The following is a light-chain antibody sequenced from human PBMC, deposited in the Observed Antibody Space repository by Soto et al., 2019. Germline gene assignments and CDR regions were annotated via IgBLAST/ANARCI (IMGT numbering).Light chain of an antibody. CDR1: QSVSSY. CDR2: DAS. J-gene: IGKJ5*01. Sequence: EIVLTQSPATLSVSPGERATLALMASQSVSSYLAWYQQKPGQAPRLLIYDASNRATGIPARFSGSGSGTDFTLTISSLEPEDFAVYYCQQRSNWPITFGQGRRLEI. CDR3: QQRSNWPIT. V-gene: IGKV3-11*01.